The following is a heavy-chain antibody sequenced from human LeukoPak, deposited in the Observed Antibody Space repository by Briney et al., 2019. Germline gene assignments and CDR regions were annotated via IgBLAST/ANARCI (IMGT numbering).Heavy chain of an antibody. CDR3: ARTGDTERFDY. Sequence: GGSLRLSCAASGFTFSNYGMHWVRQAPGKGLEWVALIRYDGSKKDYADSVKGRFTISRDNSKNTLHLQMNSLRAEDTAVYYCARTGDTERFDYWGQGTRVTVSS. D-gene: IGHD5-18*01. CDR1: GFTFSNYG. V-gene: IGHV3-33*01. CDR2: IRYDGSKK. J-gene: IGHJ4*02.